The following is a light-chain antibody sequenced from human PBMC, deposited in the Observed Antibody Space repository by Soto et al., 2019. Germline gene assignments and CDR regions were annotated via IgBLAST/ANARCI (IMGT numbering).Light chain of an antibody. CDR1: QSISSW. CDR3: QYYNSYHT. CDR2: KAS. V-gene: IGKV1-5*03. J-gene: IGKJ2*01. Sequence: DIQMTQSPSTLSASVGDRVTITCRASQSISSWLAWYQQKPGKAPKLLIYKASSIASGVPSRFSGSGSGTEFTLTISSLQPDDFATYYGQYYNSYHTFGEGTKLEIK.